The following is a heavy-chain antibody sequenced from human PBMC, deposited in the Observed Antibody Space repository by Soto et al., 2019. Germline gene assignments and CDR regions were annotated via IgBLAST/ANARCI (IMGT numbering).Heavy chain of an antibody. J-gene: IGHJ4*02. CDR1: GGSISSGGYY. Sequence: SETLSLTCTVSGGSISSGGYYWSWIRQPPGKGLEWIGYVYHTGRTSYNPSLKSRVSISMDTSKNQFSLNLDSVTAADTAVYFCARDFAYFDSWGQGTLVTVSS. D-gene: IGHD3-3*01. CDR2: VYHTGRT. CDR3: ARDFAYFDS. V-gene: IGHV4-61*08.